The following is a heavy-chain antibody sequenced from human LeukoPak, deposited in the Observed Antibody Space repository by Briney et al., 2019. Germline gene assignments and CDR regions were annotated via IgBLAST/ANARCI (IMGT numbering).Heavy chain of an antibody. CDR2: ISSNGGST. CDR3: VKVNRLAAVRGWFDP. CDR1: GFTFSSYA. J-gene: IGHJ5*02. V-gene: IGHV3-64D*06. Sequence: GGSLRLSCSASGFTFSSYALHWVRQAPGKGLEYVSSISSNGGSTYYADSVKGRFIISRDNSKNTMYPQMSSLRAEDTAVYYCVKVNRLAAVRGWFDPWGQGTLVTVSS. D-gene: IGHD6-13*01.